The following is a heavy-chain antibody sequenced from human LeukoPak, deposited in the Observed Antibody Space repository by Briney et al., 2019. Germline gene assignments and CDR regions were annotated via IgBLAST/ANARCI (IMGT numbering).Heavy chain of an antibody. D-gene: IGHD3-10*01. CDR1: GYPFSSYS. CDR2: ISVSGGVR. V-gene: IGHV3-48*01. CDR3: AKGAGAGISFYYFDY. J-gene: IGHJ4*02. Sequence: GGSLRLSCVASGYPFSSYSMNWIRQAPGKGLEWVSYISVSGGVRSYADSVKGRFTISRDNSKNTLYLQMNSLRAEDTAVYYCAKGAGAGISFYYFDYWGQGTLVTVSS.